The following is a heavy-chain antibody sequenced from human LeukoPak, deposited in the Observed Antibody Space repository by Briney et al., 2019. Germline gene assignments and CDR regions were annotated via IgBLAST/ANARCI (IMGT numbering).Heavy chain of an antibody. Sequence: GGSLRLSGAASGFTFTNAWMSWVRQAPGKGLEWVGRIKSKIHGGTTDYAAPVKGRFSISRDDSKDTLYLQMNSLETEDTAVYYCTTSTSPGIDYWGQGTLVTVSS. V-gene: IGHV3-15*01. CDR2: IKSKIHGGTT. CDR3: TTSTSPGIDY. CDR1: GFTFTNAW. D-gene: IGHD2/OR15-2a*01. J-gene: IGHJ4*02.